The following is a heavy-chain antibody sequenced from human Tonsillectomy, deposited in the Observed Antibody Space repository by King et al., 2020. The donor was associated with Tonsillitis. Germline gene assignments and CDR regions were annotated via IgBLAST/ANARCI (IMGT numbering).Heavy chain of an antibody. CDR2: IAYDGSNE. Sequence: VQLVESGGGVVQPGRSLRLSCAASGFTFSTYGMYWVRQAPGMGLEWVALIAYDGSNEHYADSVKGRFTISRDNSKNTLYLQMNSLRADDTAIYYCARKCVPAAKHSYYSMGFWGKGTTVTVSS. J-gene: IGHJ6*04. V-gene: IGHV3-30*03. CDR3: ARKCVPAAKHSYYSMGF. D-gene: IGHD2-2*01. CDR1: GFTFSTYG.